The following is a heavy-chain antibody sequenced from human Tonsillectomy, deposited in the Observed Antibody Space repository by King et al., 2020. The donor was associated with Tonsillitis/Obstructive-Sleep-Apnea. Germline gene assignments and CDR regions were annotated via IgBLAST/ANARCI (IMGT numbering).Heavy chain of an antibody. V-gene: IGHV4-30-2*01. CDR1: GGSISSGGYS. D-gene: IGHD3-22*01. CDR2: IYHSGST. CDR3: ARASTNYYDSSGPINGSPFAI. J-gene: IGHJ3*02. Sequence: QLQESGSGLVKPSQTLSLTCAVSGGSISSGGYSWSWIRQPPGKGLEWIGYIYHSGSTYYNPSLKSRVTISVDRSKNQFSLKLSSVTAADTAVYYCARASTNYYDSSGPINGSPFAIWGQGTMVTVSS.